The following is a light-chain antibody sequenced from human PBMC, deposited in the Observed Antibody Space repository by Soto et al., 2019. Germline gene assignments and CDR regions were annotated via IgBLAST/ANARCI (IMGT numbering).Light chain of an antibody. CDR3: AAWDDSLNGYV. V-gene: IGLV1-44*01. J-gene: IGLJ1*01. Sequence: SVLTQPPSASGTPGQRVTIYCSGRSSNIGSNTVNWYQQLPGTAPKLLIYSNNQRPSGVPDRFSGSKSGTSASLAISGLQSEDEAEYYCAAWDDSLNGYVFGPGTKVTV. CDR1: SSNIGSNT. CDR2: SNN.